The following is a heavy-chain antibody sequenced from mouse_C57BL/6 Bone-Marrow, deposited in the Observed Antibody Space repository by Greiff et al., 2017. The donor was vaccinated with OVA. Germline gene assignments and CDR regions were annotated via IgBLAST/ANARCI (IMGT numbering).Heavy chain of an antibody. V-gene: IGHV1-81*01. CDR1: GYTFTSYG. Sequence: VQGVESGAELARPGASVKLSCKASGYTFTSYGISWVKQRTGQGLEWIGEIYPRSGNTYYNEKFKGKATLTADKSSSTAYMELRSLTSEDSAVYFCARFGAYYSNFWFAYWGQGTLVTVSA. D-gene: IGHD2-5*01. CDR2: IYPRSGNT. CDR3: ARFGAYYSNFWFAY. J-gene: IGHJ3*01.